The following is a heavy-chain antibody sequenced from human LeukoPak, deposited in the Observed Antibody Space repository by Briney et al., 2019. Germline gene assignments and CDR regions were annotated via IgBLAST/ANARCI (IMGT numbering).Heavy chain of an antibody. CDR3: ARDGGYYNDSSGYSFDS. Sequence: PGGSLRLSCAASGFTFSTYNMNWVRLAPGKGLEWASSICSSSSYIYYADSVKGRFTISRDNAKNSLYLQMISLRAEDTALYYCARDGGYYNDSSGYSFDSWGQGTLVTVSS. CDR2: ICSSSSYI. CDR1: GFTFSTYN. D-gene: IGHD3-22*01. V-gene: IGHV3-21*01. J-gene: IGHJ4*02.